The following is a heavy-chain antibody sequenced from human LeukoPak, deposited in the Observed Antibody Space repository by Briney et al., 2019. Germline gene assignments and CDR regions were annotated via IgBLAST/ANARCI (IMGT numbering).Heavy chain of an antibody. V-gene: IGHV4-39*01. D-gene: IGHD3-22*01. CDR2: MYYSGST. CDR1: GGSIRRSSYY. J-gene: IGHJ4*02. CDR3: ARHRTIYYDSSGYWV. Sequence: PSQILSLTCTVSGGSIRRSSYYWGWIRQPPGKGLEWIGSMYYSGSTYYNPSLKSRVTISVDTSKNQFPLKLSSATAADTAVYYCARHRTIYYDSSGYWVWGQGTLVTVSS.